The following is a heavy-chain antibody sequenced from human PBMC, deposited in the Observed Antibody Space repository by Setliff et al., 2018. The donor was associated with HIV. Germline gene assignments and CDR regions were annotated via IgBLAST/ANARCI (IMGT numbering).Heavy chain of an antibody. V-gene: IGHV4-34*01. CDR2: INHSGST. D-gene: IGHD2-8*02. J-gene: IGHJ4*02. Sequence: SETLSLTCAVYGGSFSPYYWIWIRQPPGKGLEWIGEINHSGSTAYNPSLKSRVTISVDTSKNQFSLKLNSVTAADTAVYYCTVYNTGSSKDHYWGQGTPGTVSS. CDR3: TVYNTGSSKDHY. CDR1: GGSFSPYY.